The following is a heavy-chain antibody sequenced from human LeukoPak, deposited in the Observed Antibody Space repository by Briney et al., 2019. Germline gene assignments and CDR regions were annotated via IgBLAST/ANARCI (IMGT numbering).Heavy chain of an antibody. CDR1: GGSISSSTYF. CDR2: IYHTGTT. D-gene: IGHD6-13*01. J-gene: IGHJ6*03. V-gene: IGHV4-39*01. Sequence: SETLSLTCSVSGGSISSSTYFWGWVRQPPGRGLEWIGTIYHTGTTYYNPSLQSRVTISVDTSKNQFSLNLSSVTATDTAVYFCARHYTLVTAPGAYYMDVWGKGTTVTVSS. CDR3: ARHYTLVTAPGAYYMDV.